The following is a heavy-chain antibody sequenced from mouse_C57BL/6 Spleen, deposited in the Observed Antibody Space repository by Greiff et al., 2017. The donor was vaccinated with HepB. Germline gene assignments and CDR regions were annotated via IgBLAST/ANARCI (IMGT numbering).Heavy chain of an antibody. D-gene: IGHD1-1*01. CDR1: GYTFTSYW. V-gene: IGHV1-7*01. CDR2: INPSSGYT. Sequence: VMLVESGAELAKPGASVKLSCKASGYTFTSYWMHWVKQRPGQGLEWIGYINPSSGYTKYNQKFKDKATLTADKSSSTAYMQLSSLTYEDSAVYYCAKGDYGNYYAMDYWGQGTSVTVSS. CDR3: AKGDYGNYYAMDY. J-gene: IGHJ4*01.